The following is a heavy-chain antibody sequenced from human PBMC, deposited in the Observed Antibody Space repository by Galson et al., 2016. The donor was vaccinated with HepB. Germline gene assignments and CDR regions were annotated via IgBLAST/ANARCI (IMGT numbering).Heavy chain of an antibody. CDR3: ARGGITVTTWGFVNYYGMDV. J-gene: IGHJ6*04. D-gene: IGHD4-11*01. Sequence: SVKVSCKASGYTFTSYGISWVRQAPGQGLEWMGWISAYTGNTNYAQKLQGRVTMTTDTSTSTAYMELRSLRSDDTAVYYCARGGITVTTWGFVNYYGMDVWGKGTTVTVSS. CDR2: ISAYTGNT. CDR1: GYTFTSYG. V-gene: IGHV1-18*01.